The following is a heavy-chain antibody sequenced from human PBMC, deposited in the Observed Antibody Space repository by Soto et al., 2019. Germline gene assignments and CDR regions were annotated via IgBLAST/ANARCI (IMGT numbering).Heavy chain of an antibody. Sequence: GASVKVSCKASGYTFTTYGISWVRQAPGQGLEWMGWISPYNGTTKYAEKFQGEMTMTTDTATSTAYMDLRSLRSGDTAVYYCARDGERDTGLNFYYYLHGMDAWGQGTRVTVSS. CDR3: ARDGERDTGLNFYYYLHGMDA. J-gene: IGHJ6*02. CDR2: ISPYNGTT. CDR1: GYTFTTYG. D-gene: IGHD1-1*01. V-gene: IGHV1-18*04.